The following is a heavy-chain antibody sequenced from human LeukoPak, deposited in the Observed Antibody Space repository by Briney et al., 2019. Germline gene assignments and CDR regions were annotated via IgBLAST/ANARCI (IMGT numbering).Heavy chain of an antibody. J-gene: IGHJ3*02. CDR1: GGSISSYY. CDR2: IYYSGGT. V-gene: IGHV4-59*01. D-gene: IGHD3-10*01. Sequence: SETLSLTCTVSGGSISSYYWSWIRQPPGKGLEWIGYIYYSGGTNYNPSLKSRVTISVDTSKNQFSLKLSSVTAADTAVYYCARGGWSAFDIWGQGTMVTVSS. CDR3: ARGGWSAFDI.